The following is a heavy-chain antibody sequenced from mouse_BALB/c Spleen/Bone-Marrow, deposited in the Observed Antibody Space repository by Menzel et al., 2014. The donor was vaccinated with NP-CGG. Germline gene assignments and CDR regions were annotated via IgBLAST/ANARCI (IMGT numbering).Heavy chain of an antibody. V-gene: IGHV5-17*02. J-gene: IGHJ2*01. Sequence: EVQLVESGGGLVQPGGSRKLSCAASGFTFSSFGMHWVRQAPEKGLEWVAYISSGSSTVFYADTVKGRLTVSRDNPKNTLFLQMSSLRSEDTAMYYCARSRGNFEDFDYWGQGTTLTVSS. CDR1: GFTFSSFG. CDR2: ISSGSSTV. CDR3: ARSRGNFEDFDY. D-gene: IGHD2-1*01.